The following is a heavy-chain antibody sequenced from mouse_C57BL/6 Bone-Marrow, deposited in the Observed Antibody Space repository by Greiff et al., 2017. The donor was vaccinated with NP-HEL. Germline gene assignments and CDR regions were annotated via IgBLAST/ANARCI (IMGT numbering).Heavy chain of an antibody. D-gene: IGHD3-3*01. CDR3: ARRGRGFAY. Sequence: VQLQQSGPELVKPGASVKLSCKASGYAFSSSWMNWVKQRPGKGLEWIGRIYPGDGDTNYNGKFKGKATLTADKSSSTAYMQLSSLTSEDSAVYYCARRGRGFAYGGQGTVVTVSA. J-gene: IGHJ3*01. V-gene: IGHV1-82*01. CDR2: IYPGDGDT. CDR1: GYAFSSSW.